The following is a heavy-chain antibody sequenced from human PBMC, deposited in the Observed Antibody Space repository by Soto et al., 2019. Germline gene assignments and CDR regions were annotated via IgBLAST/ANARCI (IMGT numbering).Heavy chain of an antibody. CDR1: GVSISSYY. J-gene: IGHJ2*01. CDR2: IYYSGST. CDR3: ARGRGGYFDL. V-gene: IGHV4-59*01. Sequence: QVQLQESGPGLVKPSETLSLTCTVSGVSISSYYWSWIRQPPGKGLEWIGYIYYSGSTNYNPSLKSRVTISVDTSKNQFSLKLSSATAADTAVYYCARGRGGYFDLWGRGTLVTVSS.